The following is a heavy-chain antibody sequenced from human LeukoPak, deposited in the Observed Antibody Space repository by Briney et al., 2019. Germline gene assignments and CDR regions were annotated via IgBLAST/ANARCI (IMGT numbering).Heavy chain of an antibody. Sequence: GESLKISCNGSGYSFISYWIGWVRQMPGKGLEWMGIIYPGDSDTRYSPSFQGQVTISADKSISTAYLQWSSLKASDTAMYYCARQVRAGDYDYVWGSYPANWGQGTLVTVSS. CDR2: IYPGDSDT. CDR3: ARQVRAGDYDYVWGSYPAN. D-gene: IGHD3-16*02. CDR1: GYSFISYW. V-gene: IGHV5-51*01. J-gene: IGHJ4*02.